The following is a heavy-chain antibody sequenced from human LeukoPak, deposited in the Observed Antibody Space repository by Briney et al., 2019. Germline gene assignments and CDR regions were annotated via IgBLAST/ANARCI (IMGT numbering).Heavy chain of an antibody. J-gene: IGHJ4*02. D-gene: IGHD1-26*01. Sequence: GGSLRLSCAASGFTFSDYYMSWIRQAPGKGLEWVSYISSSGSTIYYADSVKGRFTISRDNSKNTLYLQMNSLRAEDTAVYYCARLDYSGSFYFDYWGQGTLVTVSS. CDR1: GFTFSDYY. CDR2: ISSSGSTI. V-gene: IGHV3-11*01. CDR3: ARLDYSGSFYFDY.